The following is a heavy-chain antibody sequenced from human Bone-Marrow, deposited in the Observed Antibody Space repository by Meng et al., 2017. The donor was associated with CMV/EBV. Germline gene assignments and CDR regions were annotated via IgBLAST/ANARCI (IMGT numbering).Heavy chain of an antibody. CDR3: ARDGHYDILTGYNWFDP. J-gene: IGHJ5*02. CDR2: IYHSGST. CDR1: GYSISSGYY. V-gene: IGHV4-38-2*02. D-gene: IGHD3-9*01. Sequence: SETLSLTCTVSGYSISSGYYWGWIRQPPGKGLEWIGSIYHSGSTYCNPSLKSRVTISVDTSKNQFSLKLSSVTAADTAVYYCARDGHYDILTGYNWFDPWGQGTLVTVSS.